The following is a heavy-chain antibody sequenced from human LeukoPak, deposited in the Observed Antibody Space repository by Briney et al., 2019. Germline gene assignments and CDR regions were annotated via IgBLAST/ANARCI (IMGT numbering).Heavy chain of an antibody. CDR1: GFTFSSYW. CDR2: IKQDGSEK. J-gene: IGHJ6*03. D-gene: IGHD3-10*01. Sequence: GGSLRLSCAASGFTFSSYWMSWVRQAPGKGLEWVANIKQDGSEKYDVDSGKGRFSMSRDNAKNSLYLEMNSLRAEDTAVYYCARHFFGEGWYADYYYYYMHVWGKGTTVTVSS. V-gene: IGHV3-7*01. CDR3: ARHFFGEGWYADYYYYYMHV.